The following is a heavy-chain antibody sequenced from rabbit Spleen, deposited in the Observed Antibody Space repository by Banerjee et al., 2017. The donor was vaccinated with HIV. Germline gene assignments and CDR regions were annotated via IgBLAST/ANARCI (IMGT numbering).Heavy chain of an antibody. V-gene: IGHV1S7*01. CDR2: IDPVFDTT. CDR1: GFDFSAYY. Sequence: QLEESGGGLVQPGGSLKLSCKASGFDFSAYYMSWVRQAPGKGLEWIGYIDPVFDTTYYASWVNGRFSISRENTQNTLSLQLNSLTAADTATYFCARDRAGDSAFDFELWGPGTLVTVS. D-gene: IGHD7-1*01. CDR3: ARDRAGDSAFDFEL. J-gene: IGHJ4*01.